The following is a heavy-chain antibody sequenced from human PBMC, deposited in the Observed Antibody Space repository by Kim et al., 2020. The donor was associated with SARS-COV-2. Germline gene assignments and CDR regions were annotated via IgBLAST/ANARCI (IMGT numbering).Heavy chain of an antibody. CDR3: AREGAETAMAHEY. V-gene: IGHV3-74*01. CDR2: LNTDGSTT. J-gene: IGHJ4*02. Sequence: GGSLRLSCAASGFTFSRYWMHWVRQAPGKGLVWVSRLNTDGSTTTYADSVKGRFTISRDNAENTVYLQMSSLRAEDTAVYYCAREGAETAMAHEYWVLG. CDR1: GFTFSRYW. D-gene: IGHD5-18*01.